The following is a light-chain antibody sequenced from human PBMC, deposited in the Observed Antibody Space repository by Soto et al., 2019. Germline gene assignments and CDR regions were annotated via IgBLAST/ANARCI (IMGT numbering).Light chain of an antibody. V-gene: IGKV3-15*01. J-gene: IGKJ1*01. Sequence: EIVLTQSPATLSVSPGDRVTLSCRASQSVDINLAWYQQKAGQAPRLLVYGASTKATDMPGRFSGRGSGTEFTLTINNLQSEDFGIYYCQQYKSWRTFGQGTKVEIK. CDR3: QQYKSWRT. CDR1: QSVDIN. CDR2: GAS.